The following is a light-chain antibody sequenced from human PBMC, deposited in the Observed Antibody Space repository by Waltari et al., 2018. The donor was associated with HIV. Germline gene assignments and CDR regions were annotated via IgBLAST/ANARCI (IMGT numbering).Light chain of an antibody. CDR1: QSIYGSY. V-gene: IGKV3-20*01. CDR3: QRYSTSPPYT. J-gene: IGKJ2*01. CDR2: GAS. Sequence: EIVLTQSPCTLSLSPGERATLSCRSSQSIYGSYLAWYQQKPGQPPRFLIYGASSRAAGTPDRFSGSGSGTEFTLTISRREPEDFAVYYCQRYSTSPPYTFGQGTKLENK.